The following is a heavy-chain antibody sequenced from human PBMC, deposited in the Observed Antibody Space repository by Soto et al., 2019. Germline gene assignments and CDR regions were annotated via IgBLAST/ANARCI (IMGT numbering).Heavy chain of an antibody. V-gene: IGHV1-18*01. CDR1: GYIFTNYD. J-gene: IGHJ4*02. CDR2: ISAYNGNT. D-gene: IGHD6-25*01. CDR3: ARGADGDY. Sequence: QVQMVQSGAEVKKPGASVKVSCKASGYIFTNYDITWVRQAPGQGLEWVGWISAYNGNTNFAQKLQDRVTLTTDTHSSTADMELSSLRSDDTAVYYCARGADGDYWGQGTLVTVSS.